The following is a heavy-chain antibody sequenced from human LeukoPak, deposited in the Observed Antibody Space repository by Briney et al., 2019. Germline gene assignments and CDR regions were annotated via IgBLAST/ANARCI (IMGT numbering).Heavy chain of an antibody. CDR3: ARENDYGGNFRYGYFDY. Sequence: PGGSLRLSRAASGFTFSTYSMNWVRQAPGQGLEWVSYISSGSSTIYSADSVKGRFTISRDNAKNSLYLQMNSLRAEDTAVYYCARENDYGGNFRYGYFDYWGQGTLVTVSS. CDR1: GFTFSTYS. V-gene: IGHV3-48*01. J-gene: IGHJ4*02. CDR2: ISSGSSTI. D-gene: IGHD4-23*01.